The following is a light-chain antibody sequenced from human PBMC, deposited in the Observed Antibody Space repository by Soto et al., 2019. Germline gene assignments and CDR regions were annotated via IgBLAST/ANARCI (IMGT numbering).Light chain of an antibody. CDR1: QGVSNC. CDR2: DAS. CDR3: QQRSNWHTIT. Sequence: EIVLTQSPATLSLSPGERATLSCRASQGVSNCLAWYQQKPGQAPRLLIYDASNRATGIPARFSGSGPATDFTLTISSLEPQDFAVYYCQQRSNWHTITFGQGTRLEIK. V-gene: IGKV3D-11*01. J-gene: IGKJ5*01.